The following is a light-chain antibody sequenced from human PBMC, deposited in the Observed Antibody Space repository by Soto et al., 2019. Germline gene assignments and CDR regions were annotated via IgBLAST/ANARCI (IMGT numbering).Light chain of an antibody. CDR1: SSDVGGYNY. Sequence: QPVLTQPASVSGSPGQSITISCTGTSSDVGGYNYVSWYQQHPGQAPKLIIYEVTNRPSGISNRFSGSKSGNTASLTISGLQTEDEADYYCISFTSRHIYVFGTGTKLTVL. J-gene: IGLJ1*01. CDR2: EVT. V-gene: IGLV2-14*01. CDR3: ISFTSRHIYV.